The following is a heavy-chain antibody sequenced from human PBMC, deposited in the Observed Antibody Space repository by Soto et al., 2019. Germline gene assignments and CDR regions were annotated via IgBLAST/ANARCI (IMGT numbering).Heavy chain of an antibody. V-gene: IGHV4-39*01. CDR2: IYYSGST. CDR3: ARLRSGSRPNFDY. J-gene: IGHJ4*02. Sequence: SETLSLTCTVSCGSISSSSYYWGWIRQPPGKGLEWIGSIYYSGSTYYNPSLKSRVTISVDTSKNQFSLKLSSVTAADTAVYYCARLRSGSRPNFDYWGQGTLVTVSS. D-gene: IGHD3-10*01. CDR1: CGSISSSSYY.